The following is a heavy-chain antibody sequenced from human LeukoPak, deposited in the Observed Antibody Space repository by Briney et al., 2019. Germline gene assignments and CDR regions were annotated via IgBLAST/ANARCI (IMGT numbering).Heavy chain of an antibody. CDR2: IKQDGSEK. Sequence: GGSLRLSCAASGFTFSSYWMTWVRQAPGKGLEWVANIKQDGSEKYYVDSVKGRFTISRDNTKNSLYLQMNSLRAEDTAVYYCARGMSSGYDFDYWGQGTLVTVSS. CDR3: ARGMSSGYDFDY. J-gene: IGHJ4*02. CDR1: GFTFSSYW. V-gene: IGHV3-7*01. D-gene: IGHD5-12*01.